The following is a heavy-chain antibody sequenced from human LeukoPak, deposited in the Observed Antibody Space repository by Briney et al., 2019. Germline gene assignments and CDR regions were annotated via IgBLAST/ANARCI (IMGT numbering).Heavy chain of an antibody. Sequence: GGSLRLSCEVSGFTFSSYHMNWVRQAPGKGLEWVSSIGSSGSYIYYADSVKGRFTISRDNAKNSLYLQMNSLRAEDTAVYYCARVGEVAGYEADYWGQGTLVTVSS. CDR2: IGSSGSYI. V-gene: IGHV3-21*01. D-gene: IGHD6-19*01. CDR1: GFTFSSYH. CDR3: ARVGEVAGYEADY. J-gene: IGHJ4*02.